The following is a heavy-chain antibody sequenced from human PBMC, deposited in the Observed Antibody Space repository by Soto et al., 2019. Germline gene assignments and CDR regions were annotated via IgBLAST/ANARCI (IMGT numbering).Heavy chain of an antibody. D-gene: IGHD2-15*01. V-gene: IGHV4-30-4*01. Sequence: QVQLVESGPGLVKPSQTLSLTCSVSGDSISSVDYFWAWIRQPPGQALEYIGYIYKSATTYYNPSFESRVAISLDTSKSQFSLSVTSVTAADTAVYFCARGRYCLIGRCFPNWFDSWGQGTLVTVSS. CDR3: ARGRYCLIGRCFPNWFDS. CDR2: IYKSATT. CDR1: GDSISSVDYF. J-gene: IGHJ5*01.